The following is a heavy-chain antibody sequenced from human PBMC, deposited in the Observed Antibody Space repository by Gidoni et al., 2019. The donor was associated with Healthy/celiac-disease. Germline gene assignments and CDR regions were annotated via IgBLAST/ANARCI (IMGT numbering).Heavy chain of an antibody. CDR1: GGSISSSSYY. D-gene: IGHD5-18*01. CDR3: ARLTAMAENWFDP. J-gene: IGHJ5*02. V-gene: IGHV4-39*01. Sequence: QLQLQESGPGLVKPSETLSLTCTVSGGSISSSSYYWGWIRQPPGKGLEWIGSIYYSGSTYYNPSLKSRVTISVDTSKNQFSLKLSSVTAADTAVYYCARLTAMAENWFDPWGQGTLVTVSS. CDR2: IYYSGST.